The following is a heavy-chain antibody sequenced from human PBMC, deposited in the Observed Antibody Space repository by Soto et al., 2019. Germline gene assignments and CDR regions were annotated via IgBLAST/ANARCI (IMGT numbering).Heavy chain of an antibody. V-gene: IGHV4-34*02. J-gene: IGHJ5*02. CDR3: ARLNAATYYDFWS. CDR1: GGSFSGYY. Sequence: QVHLQQWGAGLLKPSETLPLTCAVYGGSFSGYYWSWIRQPPGKGLEWIGEINHSGSTNLNPSLKSRVTISVDTSRSQFSLKLSSVTAADTAVYYCARLNAATYYDFWSWGQGTLVTVSS. D-gene: IGHD3-3*01. CDR2: INHSGST.